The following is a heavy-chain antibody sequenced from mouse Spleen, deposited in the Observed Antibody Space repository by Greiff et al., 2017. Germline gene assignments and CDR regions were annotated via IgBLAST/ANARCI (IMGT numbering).Heavy chain of an antibody. Sequence: VQLQESGPGLVAPSQSLSITCTVSGFSLTSYGVHWVRQPPGKGLEWLGVIWAGGSTNYNSALMSRLSISKDNSKSQVFLKMNSLQTDDTAMYYCARERLYGSRSYAMDYWGQGTSVTVSS. CDR2: IWAGGST. D-gene: IGHD1-1*01. CDR1: GFSLTSYG. J-gene: IGHJ4*01. CDR3: ARERLYGSRSYAMDY. V-gene: IGHV2-9*02.